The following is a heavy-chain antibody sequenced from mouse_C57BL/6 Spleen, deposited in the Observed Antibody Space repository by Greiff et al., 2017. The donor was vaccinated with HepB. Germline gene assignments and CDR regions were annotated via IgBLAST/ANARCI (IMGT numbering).Heavy chain of an antibody. D-gene: IGHD1-1*01. Sequence: EVQLQESGPELVKPGASVNISCKASGYSFTDYNMNWVKQSNGKSLEWIGVINPNYGTTSYNQKLKGKATLTVDQSSSTAYMQLNSLTSEDSAVYYGAPAGSSGYYAMDYWGQGTSVTVSS. CDR2: INPNYGTT. CDR3: APAGSSGYYAMDY. V-gene: IGHV1-39*01. J-gene: IGHJ4*01. CDR1: GYSFTDYN.